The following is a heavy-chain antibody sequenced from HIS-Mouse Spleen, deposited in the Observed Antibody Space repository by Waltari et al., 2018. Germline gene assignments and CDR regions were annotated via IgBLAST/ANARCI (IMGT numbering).Heavy chain of an antibody. CDR1: GFSLSTSGVG. Sequence: QITLKESGPTLVKPTQTLTLTCTFSGFSLSTSGVGVGWIRQPPGKALEWLALIYWDDDKRYSPSLKSRLTITKETSKNQVVLTMTNMDPVDTATYYCAHRGSGGWYYDFWSGYSRFDPWGQGTLVTVSS. J-gene: IGHJ5*02. D-gene: IGHD3-3*01. V-gene: IGHV2-5*02. CDR2: IYWDDDK. CDR3: AHRGSGGWYYDFWSGYSRFDP.